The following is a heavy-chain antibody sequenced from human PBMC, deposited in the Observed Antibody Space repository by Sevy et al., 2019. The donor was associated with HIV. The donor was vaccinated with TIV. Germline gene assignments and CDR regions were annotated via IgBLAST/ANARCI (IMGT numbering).Heavy chain of an antibody. J-gene: IGHJ6*02. V-gene: IGHV1-46*01. Sequence: ASVKVSCKASGYTFTSYYMHWVRQAPGQGLEWMGIINPSGGSTSYAQKFHGRVTMTRDTSTSTVYMELSSLRSEDTAVYYCARADYGSGSYSPYYYYYYGMDVWGQGTTVTVSS. CDR1: GYTFTSYY. CDR3: ARADYGSGSYSPYYYYYYGMDV. CDR2: INPSGGST. D-gene: IGHD3-10*01.